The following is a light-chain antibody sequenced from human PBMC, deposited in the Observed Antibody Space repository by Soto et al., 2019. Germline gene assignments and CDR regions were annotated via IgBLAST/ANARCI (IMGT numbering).Light chain of an antibody. CDR1: QYISSE. Sequence: IQMTQSPSSPAASVGDRVTITCRASQYISSELTWYQQRPGQAPKVLIYTASSLQSGVPSRFSGSGYGTDFTLTISSLQPEDFATYYCLQDYNYPWTFGQGTKVDIK. J-gene: IGKJ1*01. CDR2: TAS. CDR3: LQDYNYPWT. V-gene: IGKV1-6*02.